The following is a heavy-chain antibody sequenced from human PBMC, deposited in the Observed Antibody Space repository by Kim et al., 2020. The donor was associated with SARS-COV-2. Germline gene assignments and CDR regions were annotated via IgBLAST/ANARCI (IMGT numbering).Heavy chain of an antibody. D-gene: IGHD1-26*01. V-gene: IGHV3-66*01. Sequence: GGSLRLSCAASGFTVSSNYMSWVRQAPGKGLEWVSVIYSGGSTYYADSVKGRFTISRDNSKNTLYLQMNSLRAEDTAVYYCARIVGGYGSWFDPWGQGTLVTVSS. J-gene: IGHJ5*02. CDR1: GFTVSSNY. CDR2: IYSGGST. CDR3: ARIVGGYGSWFDP.